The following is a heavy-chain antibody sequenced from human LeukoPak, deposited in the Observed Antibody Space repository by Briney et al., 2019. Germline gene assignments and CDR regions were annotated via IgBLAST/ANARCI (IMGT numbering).Heavy chain of an antibody. V-gene: IGHV1-18*01. D-gene: IGHD3-10*01. Sequence: ASVKVSCKASGYTFSSYGITWVRQAPGQGLEWMGWISAYNGHTKYAQKLQGRVTMTTDTSTGTAYMELGSLRSDDTAVYNCARVVRVAPYHFDYWGQGTLVTVSS. CDR3: ARVVRVAPYHFDY. CDR1: GYTFSSYG. J-gene: IGHJ4*02. CDR2: ISAYNGHT.